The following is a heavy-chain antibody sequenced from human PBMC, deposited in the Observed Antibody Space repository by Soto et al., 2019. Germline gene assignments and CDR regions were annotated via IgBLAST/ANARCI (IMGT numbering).Heavy chain of an antibody. J-gene: IGHJ4*02. Sequence: QLVQSGGEVQKPGASVKVSCKTSGYTFNDYGINWVRQAPGQGLEWMGWISAYNGNTNYAQKFQGRATXTXDXXTSTAYMELKSLTSDDTAVYYCARWGRDYGDPFDHWGQGTPVTVSS. V-gene: IGHV1-18*01. CDR3: ARWGRDYGDPFDH. CDR1: GYTFNDYG. D-gene: IGHD4-17*01. CDR2: ISAYNGNT.